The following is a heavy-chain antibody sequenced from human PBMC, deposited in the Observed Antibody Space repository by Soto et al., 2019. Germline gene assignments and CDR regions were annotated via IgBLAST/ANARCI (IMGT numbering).Heavy chain of an antibody. D-gene: IGHD3-10*01. J-gene: IGHJ6*02. CDR2: IIPIFGTA. CDR3: ARDNMVRGVITQPYYYYGMDV. CDR1: GGTFSSYA. Sequence: QVQLVQSGAEVKKPGSSVKVSCKASGGTFSSYAISWVRQAPGQGLEWMGGIIPIFGTANYAQKFQGRVTITADESTSTAYMELSSLRSEDTAVYYCARDNMVRGVITQPYYYYGMDVWGQGTTVTVSS. V-gene: IGHV1-69*01.